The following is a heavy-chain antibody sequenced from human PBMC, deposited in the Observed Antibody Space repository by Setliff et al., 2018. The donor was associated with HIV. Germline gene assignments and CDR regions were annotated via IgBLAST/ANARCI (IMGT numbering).Heavy chain of an antibody. Sequence: SETLSLTCAVYGGSLNDYYWSWIRLPPGKGLEWIGEINHSGSTNYNPSPKSRVTISVNKSKNQFSLKLRSVTAADTAVYYCARVVRQVPASYYYYYYMDVWGKGTTVTVSS. CDR1: GGSLNDYY. CDR2: INHSGST. J-gene: IGHJ6*03. V-gene: IGHV4-34*01. D-gene: IGHD2-2*01. CDR3: ARVVRQVPASYYYYYYMDV.